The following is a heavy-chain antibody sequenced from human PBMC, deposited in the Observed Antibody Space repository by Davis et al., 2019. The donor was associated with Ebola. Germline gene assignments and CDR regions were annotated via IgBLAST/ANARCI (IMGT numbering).Heavy chain of an antibody. CDR1: GGSISSYY. CDR2: IGHSGGT. V-gene: IGHV4-34*01. CDR3: TRNNWFDP. D-gene: IGHD2/OR15-2a*01. Sequence: MPSETLSLTCTVPGGSISSYYWSWIRQPPGKGLEWIGEIGHSGGTKYSASLKSRITISLDTSKNQFSLKLSSVTAADTAVYYCTRNNWFDPWGQGTLVTVSS. J-gene: IGHJ5*02.